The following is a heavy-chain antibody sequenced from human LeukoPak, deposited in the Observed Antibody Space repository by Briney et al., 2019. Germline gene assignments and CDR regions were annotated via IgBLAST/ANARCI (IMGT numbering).Heavy chain of an antibody. J-gene: IGHJ4*02. CDR1: GITLTDAW. V-gene: IGHV3-15*01. D-gene: IGHD1-26*01. CDR2: VRSETDGGSI. CDR3: STGGHYSSD. Sequence: PGGSLRLSCTPSGITLTDAWMSWLRQPPGKGLEWVGRVRSETDGGSIDYATRVKGRFTISRDDSKNTLYLQMNSLRTGYTAVYYCSTGGHYSSDWGQGALVTVSS.